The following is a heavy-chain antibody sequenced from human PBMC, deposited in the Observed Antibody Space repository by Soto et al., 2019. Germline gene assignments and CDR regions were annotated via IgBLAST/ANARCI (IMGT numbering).Heavy chain of an antibody. J-gene: IGHJ4*02. D-gene: IGHD3-16*01. CDR2: INPNGGT. CDR3: AREGGGSYSGTSAIAFDY. V-gene: IGHV1-2*02. Sequence: LVQSGAEVKKPGASVKVSCKASEYTFTGYYLHWVRQAPGQGLEWRGWINPNGGTNYAQKFQGMVTMTSDTSISTAYMELTRLRSDDTAVYYCAREGGGSYSGTSAIAFDYWGQGTLVTVSS. CDR1: EYTFTGYY.